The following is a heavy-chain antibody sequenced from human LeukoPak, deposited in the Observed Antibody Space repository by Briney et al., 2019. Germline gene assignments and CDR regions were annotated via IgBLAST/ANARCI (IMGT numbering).Heavy chain of an antibody. CDR3: AKYLYTSGSFYDY. CDR2: INSNGGST. D-gene: IGHD3-10*01. Sequence: GGSLRLSCAASGFTFASYAMTWVRQAPGKGLEWVSAINSNGGSTCYADSVKGRFTISRDNSKNTLFLQMNSLRAEDTALYYCAKYLYTSGSFYDYWGQEPWSPSPQ. V-gene: IGHV3-23*01. CDR1: GFTFASYA. J-gene: IGHJ4*01.